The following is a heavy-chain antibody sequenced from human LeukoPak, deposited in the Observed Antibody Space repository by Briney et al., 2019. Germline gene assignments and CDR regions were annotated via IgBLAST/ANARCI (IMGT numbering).Heavy chain of an antibody. Sequence: PGGSLRLSCAASGFTFSSYWMSWVRQAPGRGLEWVANIKQDGSEKYYVDSVKGRFTISRDNAKNSPYLQMNSLRAEDTAVYYCARSSLRYFDWSPDFDYWGQGTLVTVSS. CDR3: ARSSLRYFDWSPDFDY. CDR2: IKQDGSEK. D-gene: IGHD3-9*01. V-gene: IGHV3-7*01. CDR1: GFTFSSYW. J-gene: IGHJ4*02.